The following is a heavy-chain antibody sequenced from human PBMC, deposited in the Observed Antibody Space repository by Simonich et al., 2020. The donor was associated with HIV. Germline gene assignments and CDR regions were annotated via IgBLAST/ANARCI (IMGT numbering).Heavy chain of an antibody. CDR3: ARTTWLRRIQLWLPLGY. CDR1: GGTFSSYA. CDR2: IIPIFGTA. J-gene: IGHJ4*02. Sequence: QVQLVQSGAEVKKPGSSVKVSCKASGGTFSSYAISWVRQAPGQGLEWMGGIIPIFGTANDAQKCQGRVTITADESTSTAYMELSSLRSEDTAVYYCARTTWLRRIQLWLPLGYWGQGTLVTVSS. V-gene: IGHV1-69*13. D-gene: IGHD5-18*01.